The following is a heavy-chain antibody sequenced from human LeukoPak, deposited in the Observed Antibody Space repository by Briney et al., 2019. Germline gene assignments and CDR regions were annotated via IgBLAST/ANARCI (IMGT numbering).Heavy chain of an antibody. Sequence: GGSLRLSCAASGFTFSSYGMHWVRQAPGKGLEWVAVIWYDGSNKYYADSVKGRCTISRDNSKNTLYLQMNSLRAEDTAVYYCAREDSNYGYYYYMDVWGKGTTVTVSS. CDR1: GFTFSSYG. J-gene: IGHJ6*03. V-gene: IGHV3-33*01. CDR2: IWYDGSNK. CDR3: AREDSNYGYYYYMDV. D-gene: IGHD4-11*01.